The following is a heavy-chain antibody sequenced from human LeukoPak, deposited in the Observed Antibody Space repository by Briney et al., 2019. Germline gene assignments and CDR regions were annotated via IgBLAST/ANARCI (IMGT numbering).Heavy chain of an antibody. Sequence: GASVKVSCKASGYTFTGYYMHWVRRAPGQGLEWMGRINPNSGGTNYAQKFQGRVTMTRDTSISTAYMELSRLRSDDTAVYYCARSPGPVYFDWLPRVDYFDYWGQGTLVTVSS. CDR2: INPNSGGT. D-gene: IGHD3-9*01. CDR3: ARSPGPVYFDWLPRVDYFDY. CDR1: GYTFTGYY. J-gene: IGHJ4*02. V-gene: IGHV1-2*06.